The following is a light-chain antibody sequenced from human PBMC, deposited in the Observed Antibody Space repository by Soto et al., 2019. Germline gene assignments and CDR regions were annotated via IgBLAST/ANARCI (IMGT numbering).Light chain of an antibody. CDR2: DVS. Sequence: DIIRTESTDTLSVARGERATLSCRAAQGVTTNFAWYQQKSGQSPRLLIYDVSNRATGVPARFSGSGSETDFTLTISGLRSEDSAVYFCQQYNNWPFSFGQGTRLEIK. V-gene: IGKV3-15*01. CDR1: QGVTTN. J-gene: IGKJ5*01. CDR3: QQYNNWPFS.